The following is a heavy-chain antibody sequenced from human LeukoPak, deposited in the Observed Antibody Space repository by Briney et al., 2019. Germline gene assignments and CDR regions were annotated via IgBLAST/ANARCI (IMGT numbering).Heavy chain of an antibody. D-gene: IGHD1-26*01. CDR3: ARQRRGELDPQDFDP. Sequence: PSETLSLTCTVSGGSISSGDYYWSWIRQPPGKGLEWIGYIYYSGSTYYNPSLKSRVTISVDTSKNQFSLKLSSVTAADTAVYYCARQRRGELDPQDFDPWGQGTLVTVSS. CDR1: GGSISSGDYY. J-gene: IGHJ5*02. CDR2: IYYSGST. V-gene: IGHV4-30-4*08.